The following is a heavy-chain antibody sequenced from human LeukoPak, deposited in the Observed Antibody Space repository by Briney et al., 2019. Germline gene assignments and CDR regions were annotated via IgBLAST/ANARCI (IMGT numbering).Heavy chain of an antibody. CDR3: ARSTTTVTKYYFDY. CDR1: GGSISSYY. J-gene: IGHJ4*02. V-gene: IGHV4-34*01. D-gene: IGHD4-17*01. CDR2: INHSGST. Sequence: SETLSLTCTVSGGSISSYYWSWIRQPPGKGLEWIGEINHSGSTNYNPSLKSRVTISVDTSKNQFSLKLSSVTAADTAVYYCARSTTTVTKYYFDYWGQGTLVTVSS.